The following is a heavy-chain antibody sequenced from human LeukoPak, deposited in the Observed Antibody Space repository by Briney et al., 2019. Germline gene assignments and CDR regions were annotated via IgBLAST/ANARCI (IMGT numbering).Heavy chain of an antibody. Sequence: SETLSLTCTVSGGSISGMSWSWIRQSPGKGLEWIGYMHNSGRTDYNPSLKSRVTISADTSKNHLSLKLRSVSAADTAVYFCARWTGFHQYFQYWGQGTLVTVSS. J-gene: IGHJ1*01. CDR3: ARWTGFHQYFQY. CDR1: GGSISGMS. CDR2: MHNSGRT. V-gene: IGHV4-59*01. D-gene: IGHD3/OR15-3a*01.